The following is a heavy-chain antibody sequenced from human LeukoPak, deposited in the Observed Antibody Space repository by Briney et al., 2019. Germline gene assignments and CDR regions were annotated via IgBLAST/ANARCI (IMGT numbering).Heavy chain of an antibody. V-gene: IGHV4-39*07. J-gene: IGHJ6*03. D-gene: IGHD1-26*01. CDR3: ARVRGSSGSYEYYHYMDV. Sequence: SETLSLTCTVSGGPISSSSYHWGWIRQPPGKGLEWIGRIYTSGSTNYNPSLKSRVTMSVDTSKKQFSLKLSSVTAADTAVYYCARVRGSSGSYEYYHYMDVWGKGTTVTISS. CDR1: GGPISSSSYH. CDR2: IYTSGST.